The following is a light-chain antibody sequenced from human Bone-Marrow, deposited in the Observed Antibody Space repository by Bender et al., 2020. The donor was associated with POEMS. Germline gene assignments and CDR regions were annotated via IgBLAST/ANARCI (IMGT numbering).Light chain of an antibody. CDR3: SAWDDSLSGWV. Sequence: QSALTQPASVSGSPGQSITISCSGSSSNIGNHGVNWYQPLPGEAPKLLIHYDDLLTPGVSDRFSTSKSGTSAYLAISERQSGDEALYYCSAWDDSLSGWVVGGGTKLTVL. CDR2: YDD. V-gene: IGLV1-36*01. J-gene: IGLJ3*02. CDR1: SSNIGNHG.